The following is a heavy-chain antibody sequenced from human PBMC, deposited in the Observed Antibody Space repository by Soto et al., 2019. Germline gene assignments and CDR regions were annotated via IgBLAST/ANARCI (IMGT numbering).Heavy chain of an antibody. D-gene: IGHD1-26*01. Sequence: TDTLSLICPITSASICSSSGHWGWIRQPSGKGLEWIASIKYSGTTFYNPSLKSRVTLSVDTSKNQFALKLSSVTAAETAVYYCARHGITGSYYDAFDIWGQGTMVT. CDR2: IKYSGTT. CDR3: ARHGITGSYYDAFDI. CDR1: SASICSSSGH. J-gene: IGHJ3*02. V-gene: IGHV4-39*01.